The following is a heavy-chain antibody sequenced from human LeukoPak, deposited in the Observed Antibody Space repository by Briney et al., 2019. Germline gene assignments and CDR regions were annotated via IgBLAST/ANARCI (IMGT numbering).Heavy chain of an antibody. CDR3: AIQRGIAADNYFDY. V-gene: IGHV3-23*01. D-gene: IGHD6-13*01. CDR2: ISGSGGST. CDR1: GFTFSSYA. J-gene: IGHJ4*02. Sequence: GGSLRLSCAASGFTFSSYAMSWVRQAPGKGLEWVSAISGSGGSTYYADSVKGRFTISRDNSKNTLYLQMNSLRAEDTAVYHCAIQRGIAADNYFDYWGQGTLVTVSS.